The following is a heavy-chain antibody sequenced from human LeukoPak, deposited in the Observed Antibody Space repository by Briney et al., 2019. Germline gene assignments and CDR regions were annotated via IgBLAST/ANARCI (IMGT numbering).Heavy chain of an antibody. CDR2: MNPNSGNT. V-gene: IGHV1-8*01. CDR1: GYTFTSYD. Sequence: ASVKVSCKASGYTFTSYDINWVRQATGQGLEWMGWMNPNSGNTGYAQKFQGRVTMARNTSISTAYMELRSLRSDDTAVYYCARDIGITIFGVVIRSDYYYGMDVWGQGTTVTVSS. D-gene: IGHD3-3*01. CDR3: ARDIGITIFGVVIRSDYYYGMDV. J-gene: IGHJ6*02.